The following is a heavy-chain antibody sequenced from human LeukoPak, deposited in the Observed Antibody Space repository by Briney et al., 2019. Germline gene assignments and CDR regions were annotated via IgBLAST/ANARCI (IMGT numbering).Heavy chain of an antibody. CDR3: ARRIAHDTRRYFDY. CDR1: RFSFGSYW. Sequence: GGSLRLSGAASRFSFGSYWMSWVRQAPGKGLEWVASINQDASEKYYADSVKGRFTISRDDAKTSVYLQMNSLRDEDTAVYFCARRIAHDTRRYFDYWGQGSLVTVSS. V-gene: IGHV3-7*01. J-gene: IGHJ4*02. D-gene: IGHD2-21*01. CDR2: INQDASEK.